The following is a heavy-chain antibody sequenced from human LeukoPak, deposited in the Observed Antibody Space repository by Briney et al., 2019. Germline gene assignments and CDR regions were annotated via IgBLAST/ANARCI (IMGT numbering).Heavy chain of an antibody. J-gene: IGHJ2*01. CDR3: AKDPKLTSGWYFDL. V-gene: IGHV3-23*01. Sequence: GGSLRLSCAASGFTFSTYAMSWVRQAPGKGLEWVSAISGSGGSTYYADSVKGRFTISRDNSKNTLYLQMNSLRAEDTAVYYCAKDPKLTSGWYFDLWGRGTLVTVSS. CDR1: GFTFSTYA. D-gene: IGHD3-9*01. CDR2: ISGSGGST.